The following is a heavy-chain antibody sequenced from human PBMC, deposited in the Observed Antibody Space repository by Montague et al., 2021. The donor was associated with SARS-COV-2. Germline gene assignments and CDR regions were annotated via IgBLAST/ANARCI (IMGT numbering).Heavy chain of an antibody. CDR2: LYYTGNT. D-gene: IGHD3-22*01. CDR3: ARLKRYFDSSGSPSAFDF. CDR1: GGSITNNIYY. V-gene: IGHV4-39*02. Sequence: SETLSLTCTVSGGSITNNIYYWAWIRQPPGKGLEWIGSLYYTGNTYYNPSLKSRVTISVVTSKNHFTLKLSSVTAAETAVYYCARLKRYFDSSGSPSAFDFWGQGTKVTVSS. J-gene: IGHJ3*01.